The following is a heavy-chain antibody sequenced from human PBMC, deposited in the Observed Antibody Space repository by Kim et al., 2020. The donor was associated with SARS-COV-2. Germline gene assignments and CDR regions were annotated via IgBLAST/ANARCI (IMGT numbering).Heavy chain of an antibody. V-gene: IGHV1-3*01. CDR2: INAANGDT. CDR3: ARGGYCSGGSCYSHGLDV. Sequence: ASVKVSCKASGYTFISYGMHWVRQAPGQRLEWMGLINAANGDTNYSEKFQGRVTITRDTSASSVYMELSSLRSEDTAVYYCARGGYCSGGSCYSHGLDVWGQGTTVIVSS. D-gene: IGHD2-15*01. J-gene: IGHJ6*02. CDR1: GYTFISYG.